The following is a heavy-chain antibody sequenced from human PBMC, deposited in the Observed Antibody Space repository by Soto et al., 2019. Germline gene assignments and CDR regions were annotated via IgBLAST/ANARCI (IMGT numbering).Heavy chain of an antibody. J-gene: IGHJ5*02. CDR1: GYTFTSYG. CDR2: ISAYNGNT. CDR3: ARGGDYDYIWGSYRYTGWFDP. D-gene: IGHD3-16*02. Sequence: ASVKVSCKASGYTFTSYGISWVRQAPGQGLEWMGWISAYNGNTNYAQKLQGRVTMTTDTSTSTAYMELRSLTSDDTAVYYCARGGDYDYIWGSYRYTGWFDPWGQGTLVTVSS. V-gene: IGHV1-18*01.